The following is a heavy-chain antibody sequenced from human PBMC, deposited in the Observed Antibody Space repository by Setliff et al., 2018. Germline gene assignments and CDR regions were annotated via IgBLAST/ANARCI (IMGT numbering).Heavy chain of an antibody. V-gene: IGHV4-38-2*01. D-gene: IGHD5-18*01. Sequence: SETLSLTCAVSGYSISSGYYWGWIRQPPGKGLEWIGSIDHSGSTHYNPSLKSRVTISVDTAKNQFSLKLRSVTAADTAVYYCASSRGQLRYSYGPNWFDPWGQGTLVTVSS. CDR1: GYSISSGYY. CDR3: ASSRGQLRYSYGPNWFDP. CDR2: IDHSGST. J-gene: IGHJ5*02.